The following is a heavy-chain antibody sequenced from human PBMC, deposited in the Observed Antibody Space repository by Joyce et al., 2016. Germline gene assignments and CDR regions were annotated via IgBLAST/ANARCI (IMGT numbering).Heavy chain of an antibody. D-gene: IGHD1-26*01. CDR3: ARDSGSYGGYYFDY. CDR1: GYTFTNFY. CDR2: SNPRGGST. V-gene: IGHV1-46*01. J-gene: IGHJ4*02. Sequence: QVQLVQSGAEVKKPGASVKVSCKASGYTFTNFYIHWVRQAPGQGLEGMGISNPRGGSTSYAQKFQGRVTLTSDTSTSTIYMELSSLRSEDTAVYFCARDSGSYGGYYFDYWGQGTLVTVSS.